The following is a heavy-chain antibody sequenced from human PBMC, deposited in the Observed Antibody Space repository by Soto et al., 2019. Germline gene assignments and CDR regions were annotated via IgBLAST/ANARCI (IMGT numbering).Heavy chain of an antibody. CDR1: GGSISSSSYY. CDR2: IFYSGRT. J-gene: IGHJ4*02. Sequence: SETLSLTCTVSGGSISSSSYYWGWIRQSPGKGLEWIGSIFYSGRTYYNPSLKSRITISVDTSNHQFSLDLSSVTAADMAVYYCARRAFYDGSGYSFDYWGQGTLVTVS. V-gene: IGHV4-39*01. CDR3: ARRAFYDGSGYSFDY. D-gene: IGHD3-22*01.